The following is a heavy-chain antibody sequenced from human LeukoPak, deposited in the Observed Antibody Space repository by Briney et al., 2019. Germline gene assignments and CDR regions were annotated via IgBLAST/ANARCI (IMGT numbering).Heavy chain of an antibody. CDR2: IYYSGST. CDR1: GGSISSSSYY. V-gene: IGHV4-39*07. D-gene: IGHD1-14*01. J-gene: IGHJ6*03. Sequence: SETLSLTCTVSGGSISSSSYYWVWIRQPPGKGLEWIGSIYYSGSTYYNPSLKSRVTIPVDTSKNQFSLKLSSVTAADTAVYYCARASPQVYLYYYYYMDVWGKGTTVTVSS. CDR3: ARASPQVYLYYYYYMDV.